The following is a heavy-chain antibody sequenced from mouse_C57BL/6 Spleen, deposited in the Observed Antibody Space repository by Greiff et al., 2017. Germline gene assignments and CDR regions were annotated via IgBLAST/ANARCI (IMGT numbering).Heavy chain of an antibody. J-gene: IGHJ2*01. CDR2: IRNKANGYTT. Sequence: EVQGVESGGGLVQPGGSLSLSCAASGFTFTDYYMSWVRQPPGKALEWLGFIRNKANGYTTEYSASVKGRFTISRDNSQSILYLQMNALRAEDSATYYCARLTTVVAYYFDYWGQGTTLTVSS. D-gene: IGHD1-1*01. CDR3: ARLTTVVAYYFDY. CDR1: GFTFTDYY. V-gene: IGHV7-3*01.